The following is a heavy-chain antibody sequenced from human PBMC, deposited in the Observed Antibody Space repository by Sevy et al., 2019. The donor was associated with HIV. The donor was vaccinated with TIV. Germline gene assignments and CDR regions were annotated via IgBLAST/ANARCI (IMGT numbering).Heavy chain of an antibody. V-gene: IGHV3-30*02. CDR2: IHYDGSYE. J-gene: IGHJ4*02. CDR1: GFRFSDYG. Sequence: GGSLRLSCTTSGFRFSDYGMHWVRQAPGKGLEWVAFIHYDGSYENYTCSVKGRFTISRDNSKNTLFLQMNSLRTEDTAIYYCAKNTAAAGTGGFDYWGQGTLVTVSS. D-gene: IGHD7-27*01. CDR3: AKNTAAAGTGGFDY.